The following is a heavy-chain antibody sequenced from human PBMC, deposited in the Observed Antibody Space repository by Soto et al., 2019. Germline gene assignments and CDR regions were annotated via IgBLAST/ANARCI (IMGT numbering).Heavy chain of an antibody. CDR3: ARDNTVRGLGY. D-gene: IGHD3-10*01. V-gene: IGHV4-59*01. J-gene: IGHJ4*02. CDR1: GGSISSYY. Sequence: SENLSLTCTVSGGSISSYYWSWIRQPPGKGLEWIGYIYYSGSTNYNPSLKSRVTISVDTSKNQFSLKLSSVTAADTAVYYCARDNTVRGLGYWGQGTLVTVSS. CDR2: IYYSGST.